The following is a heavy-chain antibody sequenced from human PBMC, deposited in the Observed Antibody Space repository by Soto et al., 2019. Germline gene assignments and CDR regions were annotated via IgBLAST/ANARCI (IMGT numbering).Heavy chain of an antibody. CDR1: GGSFSGYY. D-gene: IGHD5-18*01. CDR2: INHSGST. J-gene: IGHJ5*02. Sequence: SETLSLTCAVYGGSFSGYYWSWIRQPPGKGLEWIGEINHSGSTNYNPSLKSRVTISVDTSKNQFSLKLSSVTAADTAVYYCAKLKLHHERDTAMAPWFDPWGQRTLVTVS. CDR3: AKLKLHHERDTAMAPWFDP. V-gene: IGHV4-34*01.